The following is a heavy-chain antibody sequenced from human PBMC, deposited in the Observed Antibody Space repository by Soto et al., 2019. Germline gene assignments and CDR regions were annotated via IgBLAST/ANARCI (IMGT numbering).Heavy chain of an antibody. CDR1: GDTISGGYY. CDR3: ARDVDWFDP. Sequence: SETLSLTCAVSGDTISGGYYWGWIRQPPGKGLQWIGSIFHSGITHYNPSLKSRVTISVDKSKNHFSLKLRSVTAADTAVYYCARDVDWFDPWGQGTLVTVYS. V-gene: IGHV4-38-2*02. CDR2: IFHSGIT. J-gene: IGHJ5*02.